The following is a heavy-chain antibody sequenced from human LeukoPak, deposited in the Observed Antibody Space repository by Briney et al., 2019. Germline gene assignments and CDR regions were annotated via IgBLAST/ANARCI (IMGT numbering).Heavy chain of an antibody. J-gene: IGHJ4*02. Sequence: SETLSLTCTVSGGSISDYYWSWIRQPPGKGLEWIGNIYYRGNTYYSPSLKSRVTISVDASRNQFSLKLGSVTAADTGVYYCARDNGDYGFDYWGQGTLVTVSS. V-gene: IGHV4-59*04. CDR1: GGSISDYY. CDR2: IYYRGNT. CDR3: ARDNGDYGFDY. D-gene: IGHD4-17*01.